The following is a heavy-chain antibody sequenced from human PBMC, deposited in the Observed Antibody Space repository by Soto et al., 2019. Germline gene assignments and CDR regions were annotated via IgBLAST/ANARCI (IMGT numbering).Heavy chain of an antibody. CDR2: IIPIFGTA. V-gene: IGHV1-69*01. J-gene: IGHJ5*02. CDR3: ARDSDCSGGSCYSDWFAP. D-gene: IGHD2-15*01. Sequence: QVQLVQSGAEVKKPGSSVKVSCKASGGTFSSYAISWVRQAPGQGLEWRGGIIPIFGTANYAQKFQGRVTITADESTSTAYMDLSSLRSEDTAVYYCARDSDCSGGSCYSDWFAPWGQGTLVTVSS. CDR1: GGTFSSYA.